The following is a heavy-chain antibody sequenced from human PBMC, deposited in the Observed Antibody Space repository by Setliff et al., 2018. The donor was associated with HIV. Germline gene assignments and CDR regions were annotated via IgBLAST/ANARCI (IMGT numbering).Heavy chain of an antibody. V-gene: IGHV3-23*01. CDR3: AKDNSEHWPTGRLDY. CDR2: IQSSGII. D-gene: IGHD4-17*01. Sequence: GSLRLSCAASGFTFTNSAMTWVRQAPGKGLEWVSLIQSSGIIYYADSVKGRFTISRDNSNNTVFLQMNSLRVDDTAVYYCAKDNSEHWPTGRLDYWGQGTLVTVSS. CDR1: GFTFTNSA. J-gene: IGHJ4*02.